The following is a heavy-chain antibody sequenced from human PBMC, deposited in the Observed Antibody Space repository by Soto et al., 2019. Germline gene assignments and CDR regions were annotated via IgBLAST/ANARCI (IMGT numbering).Heavy chain of an antibody. V-gene: IGHV3-30-3*01. Sequence: QVLLVDSGGGVVQPGRSLRLSCAASGFTFSSYAMNWVRQAPGKGLEWVALISHDGINKYYADSVRGRFTISRDSFTNTLDPQKNRLRAGDTGWYYRGRCTSYRCHLGSEYLGQGTLVTVSS. J-gene: IGHJ4*02. CDR2: ISHDGINK. D-gene: IGHD2-8*01. CDR1: GFTFSSYA. CDR3: GRCTSYRCHLGSEY.